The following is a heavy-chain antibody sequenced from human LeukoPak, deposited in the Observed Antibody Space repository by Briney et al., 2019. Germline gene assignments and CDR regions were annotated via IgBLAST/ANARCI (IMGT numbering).Heavy chain of an antibody. CDR2: IRYDGSNK. D-gene: IGHD3-10*01. CDR1: GFTFSSYG. CDR3: AKARSVGEYYFDY. V-gene: IGHV3-30*02. J-gene: IGHJ4*02. Sequence: PGGSLRLSCAASGFTFSSYGMHWVRQAPGKGLEWVAFIRYDGSNKYYADSVKGRFTISRDNSKNTLYLQMNSLRAEDTAVYYCAKARSVGEYYFDYWGQGTLVTVSS.